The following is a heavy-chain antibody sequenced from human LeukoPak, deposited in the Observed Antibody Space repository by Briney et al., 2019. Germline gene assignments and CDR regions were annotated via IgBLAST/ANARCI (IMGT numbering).Heavy chain of an antibody. D-gene: IGHD3-16*02. V-gene: IGHV4-34*01. CDR3: ARLNNLGVVINP. CDR1: GGSFSAYY. J-gene: IGHJ5*02. Sequence: SETLSLTCAVYGGSFSAYYWSWIRQPPGKGLEWIGESNHSGSTTYNPSLKSRVTISVDASKNQFSLTLSSVTVADTAVYYCARLNNLGVVINPWGQGTLVTVSS. CDR2: SNHSGST.